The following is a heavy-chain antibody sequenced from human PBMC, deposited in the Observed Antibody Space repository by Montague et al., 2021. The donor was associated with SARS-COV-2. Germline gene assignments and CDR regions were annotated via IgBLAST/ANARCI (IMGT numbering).Heavy chain of an antibody. D-gene: IGHD3-16*01. CDR3: ARDLWGLEPF. V-gene: IGHV3-21*01. CDR2: ISSSSSYI. Sequence: SLRLSCAASGSTFSSHSMNWVRQAPGKGLEWVSCISSSSSYISYADTVKGRFTISRDNAKNSLFLQMNSLRAEDTAVYYCARDLWGLEPFGGQGPLVTVSS. J-gene: IGHJ4*02. CDR1: GSTFSSHS.